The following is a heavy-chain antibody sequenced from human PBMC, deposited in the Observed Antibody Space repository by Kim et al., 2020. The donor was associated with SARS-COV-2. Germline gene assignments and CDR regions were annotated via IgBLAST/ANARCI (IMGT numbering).Heavy chain of an antibody. CDR1: GFTFSSYA. Sequence: GGSLRLSCAASGFTFSSYAMHWVRQAPGKGLEWVAVISYDGSNKYYADSVKGRFTISRDNSKNTLYLQMNSLRAEDTAVYYCAGDGGSGSGLRFDYWGQGTLVTVSS. CDR2: ISYDGSNK. V-gene: IGHV3-30*04. J-gene: IGHJ4*02. D-gene: IGHD6-25*01. CDR3: AGDGGSGSGLRFDY.